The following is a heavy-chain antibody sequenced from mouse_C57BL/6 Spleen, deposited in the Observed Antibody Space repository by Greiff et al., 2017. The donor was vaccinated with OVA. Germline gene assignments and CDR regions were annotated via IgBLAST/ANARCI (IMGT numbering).Heavy chain of an antibody. CDR3: AREGDFYAMDY. CDR1: GYTFTSYW. CDR2: IYPGSGST. Sequence: QVQLQQPGAELVKPGASVKMSCKASGYTFTSYWITWVKQRPGQGLEWIGDIYPGSGSTHYNEKFKSKATLTVDTSSSTAYMQLSSLTSEDSAVYYCAREGDFYAMDYWGQGTSVTVSS. J-gene: IGHJ4*01. V-gene: IGHV1-55*01.